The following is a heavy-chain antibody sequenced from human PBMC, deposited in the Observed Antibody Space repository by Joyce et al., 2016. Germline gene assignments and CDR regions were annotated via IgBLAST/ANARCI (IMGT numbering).Heavy chain of an antibody. CDR3: ARDIHYYNSSGYYWGAFDI. J-gene: IGHJ3*02. V-gene: IGHV1-18*01. CDR1: GYIFTTYG. CDR2: ISAHHGNT. Sequence: QVQLVQSGSEVKKPGASVEVSCKASGYIFTTYGISWVRQAPGQGLEWMGWISAHHGNTKYAQKFQGRVTMTIDTSTSTAYMELESLRSDDTAVYYCARDIHYYNSSGYYWGAFDIWGQGTMVSVSS. D-gene: IGHD3-22*01.